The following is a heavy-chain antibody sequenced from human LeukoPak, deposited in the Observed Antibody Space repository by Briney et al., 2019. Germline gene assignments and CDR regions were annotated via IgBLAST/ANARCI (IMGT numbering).Heavy chain of an antibody. J-gene: IGHJ4*02. V-gene: IGHV4-59*01. CDR2: IYYSGST. Sequence: SESPSLTCTVSGGSISSYYWSWIRQPPGKGLEWIGYIYYSGSTSYNPSLKSRVTISLDTSKNQFSLKLSSVTAADTAVYYCARVGDIVVVPAAVYFDYWGQGTLVTVSS. D-gene: IGHD2-2*01. CDR1: GGSISSYY. CDR3: ARVGDIVVVPAAVYFDY.